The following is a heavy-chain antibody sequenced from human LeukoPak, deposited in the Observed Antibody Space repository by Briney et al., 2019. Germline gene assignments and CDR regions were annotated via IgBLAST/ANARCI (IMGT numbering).Heavy chain of an antibody. Sequence: GSLRLSFAASGFTFSSYAMSWIRQPAGKGLEWIGRTYTSGSTNYNPSLKSRVTMSVDTSKNQFSLKLSSVTAADTAVYYCARDWYYYDSSGDYWYFDLWGRGTLVTVSS. CDR1: GFTFSSYA. V-gene: IGHV4-4*07. CDR2: TYTSGST. D-gene: IGHD3-22*01. J-gene: IGHJ2*01. CDR3: ARDWYYYDSSGDYWYFDL.